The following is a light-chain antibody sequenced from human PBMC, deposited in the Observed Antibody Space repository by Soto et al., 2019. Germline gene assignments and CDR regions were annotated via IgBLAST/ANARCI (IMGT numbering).Light chain of an antibody. CDR2: GAS. J-gene: IGKJ1*01. CDR1: QSVSSN. V-gene: IGKV3-15*01. CDR3: QQYNNWPRT. Sequence: EIVMTQSPATLSVSPGERATLSCRASQSVSSNLAWYQQKPAQAPRLLIYGASTRATGIPARFSGSGSETEFTLTISSLQSEDFAVYYCQQYNNWPRTFGQGTKVDIK.